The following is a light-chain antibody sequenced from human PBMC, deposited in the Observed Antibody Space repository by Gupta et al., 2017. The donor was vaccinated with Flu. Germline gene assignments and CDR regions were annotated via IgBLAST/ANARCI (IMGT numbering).Light chain of an antibody. CDR2: AAS. CDR3: QHSYSDLLYT. V-gene: IGKV1-39*01. Sequence: DIKMTQSPSSLSASVGDRVTITCRASQSISSYLNWYQQKPGKAPKLLIYAASSLQSGVPSRFSGSGSGTDFTLTISSLQPEDFATYYCQHSYSDLLYTFGQGSKLEIK. CDR1: QSISSY. J-gene: IGKJ2*01.